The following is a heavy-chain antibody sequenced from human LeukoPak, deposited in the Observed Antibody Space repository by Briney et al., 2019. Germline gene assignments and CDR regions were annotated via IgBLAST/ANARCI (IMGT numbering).Heavy chain of an antibody. J-gene: IGHJ4*02. CDR3: ATAANVVPAAIPRLPQYSSSWYHFDY. Sequence: ASVKVSCKVSGYTLTELSMHWVRQAPGKGLEWMGGFDPEDGETIYAQKFQGRVTMTEDTSTDTAYMGLSSLRSEDTAVYYCATAANVVPAAIPRLPQYSSSWYHFDYWGQGTLVTVSS. CDR1: GYTLTELS. CDR2: FDPEDGET. V-gene: IGHV1-24*01. D-gene: IGHD2-2*02.